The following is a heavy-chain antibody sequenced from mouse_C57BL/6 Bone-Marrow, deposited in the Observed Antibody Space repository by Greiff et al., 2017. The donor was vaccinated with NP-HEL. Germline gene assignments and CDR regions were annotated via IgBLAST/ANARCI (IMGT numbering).Heavy chain of an antibody. V-gene: IGHV1-5*01. CDR3: TYGNYYYAMDY. Sequence: EVQLQQSGTVLARPGASVKMSCKTSGYTFTSYWMHWVQQRPGQGLDWIGAIFPGYSSTSYNQKFKGKAKLTAVTSASTTYMELSSLTNEDSAVYYCTYGNYYYAMDYWGQGTAVTVSS. D-gene: IGHD2-1*01. CDR2: IFPGYSST. CDR1: GYTFTSYW. J-gene: IGHJ4*01.